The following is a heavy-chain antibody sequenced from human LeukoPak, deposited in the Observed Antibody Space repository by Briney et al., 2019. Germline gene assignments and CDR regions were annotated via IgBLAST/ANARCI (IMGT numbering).Heavy chain of an antibody. CDR3: ARGPNYYYGMDV. V-gene: IGHV4-4*07. J-gene: IGHJ6*02. Sequence: SETLSLTCTVSGGSISSYYWSWIRQPAGKELEWIGRVFTSGSTNYNPSLQSRVTMSVDTSKNQFSLKLRSVTAADTAVYSCARGPNYYYGMDVWGQGTTVTVSS. CDR2: VFTSGST. CDR1: GGSISSYY.